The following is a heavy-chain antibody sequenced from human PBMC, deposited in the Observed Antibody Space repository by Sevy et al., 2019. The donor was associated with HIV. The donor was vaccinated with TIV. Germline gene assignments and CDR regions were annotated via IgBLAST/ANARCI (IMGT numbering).Heavy chain of an antibody. Sequence: GGSLRLSCTASGFTFSDSWMHWVRQAPGKGLEWLANINQDGSVIYYADSVKGRFTTSRDNSRNSVFLQMSSLRAGDTATYYCARAVGKDGAYWGQGTLVTVSS. CDR1: GFTFSDSW. CDR3: ARAVGKDGAY. J-gene: IGHJ4*02. V-gene: IGHV3-7*03. D-gene: IGHD2-8*01. CDR2: INQDGSVI.